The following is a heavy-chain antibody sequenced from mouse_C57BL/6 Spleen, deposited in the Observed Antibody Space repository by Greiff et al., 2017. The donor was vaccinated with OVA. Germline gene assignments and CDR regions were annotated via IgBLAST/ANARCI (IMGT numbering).Heavy chain of an antibody. J-gene: IGHJ1*03. D-gene: IGHD1-1*01. CDR1: GYTFTSYW. Sequence: QVQLQQPGAELVRPGSSVKLSCKASGYTFTSYWMDWVKQRPGQGLEWIGNIYPSDSETHYNQKFKDKATLTVDKSSSTAYMQLSSLTSEDSAVYYCARSDYGSSPGWYYGGWGTGTTVTVAT. CDR3: ARSDYGSSPGWYYGG. CDR2: IYPSDSET. V-gene: IGHV1-61*01.